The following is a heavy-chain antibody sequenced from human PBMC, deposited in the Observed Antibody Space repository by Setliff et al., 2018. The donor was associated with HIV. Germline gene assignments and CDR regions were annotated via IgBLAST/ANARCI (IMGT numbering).Heavy chain of an antibody. CDR1: GFSFSSYA. D-gene: IGHD6-19*01. V-gene: IGHV3-30*04. Sequence: GGSLRVSCAASGFSFSSYAMHWVRQAPGKGLEWVAAISNDGSNQDYADSVKGRFTISRDNSKNTLFLQLNSLRAEDTALYYCARDKQWLLQGDYFDYWGQGTLVTVSS. CDR3: ARDKQWLLQGDYFDY. CDR2: ISNDGSNQ. J-gene: IGHJ4*02.